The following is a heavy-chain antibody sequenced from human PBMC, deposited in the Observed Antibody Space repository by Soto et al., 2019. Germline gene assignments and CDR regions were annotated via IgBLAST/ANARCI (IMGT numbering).Heavy chain of an antibody. Sequence: GGSLRLSCAASGFTFSSYAMHWVRQAPGKGLEWVAVISYDGSNKYYADSAKGRFTISRDNSKNTLYLQMNSLRAEDTAVYYCARDIGYWGQGTLVTVSS. CDR2: ISYDGSNK. J-gene: IGHJ4*02. V-gene: IGHV3-30-3*01. CDR3: ARDIGY. CDR1: GFTFSSYA.